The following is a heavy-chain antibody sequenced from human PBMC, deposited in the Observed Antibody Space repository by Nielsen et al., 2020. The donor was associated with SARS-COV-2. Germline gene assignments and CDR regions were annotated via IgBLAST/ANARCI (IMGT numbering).Heavy chain of an antibody. Sequence: ASVKVSCKASGYSFTSYEINWVRQAPGQGLEWMGWISVYKGNTNYAQKFQGRVTMTTDTSTSTAYLELRSLRSDDTAVYYCARDDYYGSGSYWSTWGQGTLVTVSS. J-gene: IGHJ5*02. CDR1: GYSFTSYE. V-gene: IGHV1-18*01. CDR3: ARDDYYGSGSYWST. D-gene: IGHD3-10*01. CDR2: ISVYKGNT.